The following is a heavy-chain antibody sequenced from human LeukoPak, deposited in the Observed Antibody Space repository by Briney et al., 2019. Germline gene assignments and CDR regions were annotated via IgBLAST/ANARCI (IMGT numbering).Heavy chain of an antibody. Sequence: SETLSLTCAVYGGSFSGYYWSWVRQPPGKGLEWIGEINHSGSTNYNPSLKSRVTISVDTSKNQFSLKLSSVTAADTAVYYCARPYGSGSQGFDYWGQGTLVTVSS. V-gene: IGHV4-34*01. CDR1: GGSFSGYY. CDR3: ARPYGSGSQGFDY. D-gene: IGHD3-10*01. CDR2: INHSGST. J-gene: IGHJ4*02.